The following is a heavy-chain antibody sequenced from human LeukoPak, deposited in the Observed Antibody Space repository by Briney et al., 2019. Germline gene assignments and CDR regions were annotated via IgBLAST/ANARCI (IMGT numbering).Heavy chain of an antibody. V-gene: IGHV3-23*01. CDR3: ARVHGSGSYYYRY. CDR2: ISGSAVTT. CDR1: GIIFSNYW. J-gene: IGHJ4*02. Sequence: GGSLRLSCAASGIIFSNYWMHWVRQAPGKGLEWVSTISGSAVTTYYADSVKGRFTISRDNSKNTLYLQMNSLRAEDTAVYYCARVHGSGSYYYRYWGQGTLVTVSS. D-gene: IGHD3-10*01.